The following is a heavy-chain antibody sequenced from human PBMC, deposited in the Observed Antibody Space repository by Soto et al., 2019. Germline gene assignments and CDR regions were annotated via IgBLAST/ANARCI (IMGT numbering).Heavy chain of an antibody. CDR1: GFTVSSNY. CDR2: IYSGGST. Sequence: EVQLVETGGGLIQPGGSLRLSCAASGFTVSSNYMSWVRQAPGKGLEWVSVIYSGGSTYYADSVKGRFTISRDNSKITLYLQMNSPRAEDTAVYYCAREGGGSYYAFDIWGQGTMVTVSS. J-gene: IGHJ3*02. CDR3: AREGGGSYYAFDI. D-gene: IGHD1-26*01. V-gene: IGHV3-53*02.